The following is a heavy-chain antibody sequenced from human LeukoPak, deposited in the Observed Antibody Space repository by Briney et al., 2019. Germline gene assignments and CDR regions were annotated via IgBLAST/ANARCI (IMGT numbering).Heavy chain of an antibody. J-gene: IGHJ4*02. V-gene: IGHV4-30-2*01. CDR1: GGSISSGGYS. Sequence: SQTLSLTCAVSGGSISSGGYSWSWIRQPPGKGLEWIGYIYHSGSTYYNPSLKSRVTISVDRSKNQFSLKLSSVTAADTAVYYCARGGHGGNSGGFFDYWGQGTLVTVSS. CDR3: ARGGHGGNSGGFFDY. D-gene: IGHD2-21*02. CDR2: IYHSGST.